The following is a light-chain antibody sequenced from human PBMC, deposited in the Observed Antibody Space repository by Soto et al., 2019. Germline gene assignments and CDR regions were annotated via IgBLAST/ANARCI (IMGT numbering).Light chain of an antibody. Sequence: QSALTQPRSVSGSPGQSVTISCTGTSSDVGDYNYVSWYQQHPGKAPKVMIYDVSKRPSGVPDRFSGSKSGNTASLTISGLQAEDEADHYCCSYAGSYTFVFGGGTKLTVL. CDR2: DVS. J-gene: IGLJ2*01. V-gene: IGLV2-11*01. CDR3: CSYAGSYTFV. CDR1: SSDVGDYNY.